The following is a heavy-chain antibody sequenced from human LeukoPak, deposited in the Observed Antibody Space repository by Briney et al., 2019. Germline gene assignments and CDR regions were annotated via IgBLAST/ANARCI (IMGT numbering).Heavy chain of an antibody. CDR1: GFSFSSYW. D-gene: IGHD2-8*01. CDR2: IKQDGSEK. Sequence: GGSLRLSCAASGFSFSSYWMSWVRQAPGKGLEWVANIKQDGSEKHYVASVKGRFTISRDNAKNSLYLQMNSLRVEDTAVYYCARGPTKGNALDIWGQGTMVTVSA. J-gene: IGHJ3*02. V-gene: IGHV3-7*01. CDR3: ARGPTKGNALDI.